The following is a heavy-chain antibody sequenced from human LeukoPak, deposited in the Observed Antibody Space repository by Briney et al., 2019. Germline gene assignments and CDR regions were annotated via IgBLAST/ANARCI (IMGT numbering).Heavy chain of an antibody. CDR3: AREGRGSYRYEDDY. Sequence: GASVKVSCKASGYTFNSYGFSWVRQAPGQGLEWMGWISAYNGNTNYAQKLQGRVTMTTDTSTSTAYMELRSLRSDDTAVYYCAREGRGSYRYEDDYWGQGTLVTVSS. CDR2: ISAYNGNT. J-gene: IGHJ4*02. V-gene: IGHV1-18*01. D-gene: IGHD3-16*02. CDR1: GYTFNSYG.